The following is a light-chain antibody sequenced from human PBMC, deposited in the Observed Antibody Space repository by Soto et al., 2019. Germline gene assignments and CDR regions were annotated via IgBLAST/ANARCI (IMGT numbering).Light chain of an antibody. CDR2: GAS. CDR3: QHYNNWPRT. Sequence: DIVMTPSPATLSVSPGERATLSCRASPSVSSNLAWYQQKPGQSPRLLIYGASTRATGIPARFSGSGSGTEFTLTISSLQSEDFSVYCFQHYNNWPRTFGQGTKVEIK. CDR1: PSVSSN. J-gene: IGKJ1*01. V-gene: IGKV3-15*01.